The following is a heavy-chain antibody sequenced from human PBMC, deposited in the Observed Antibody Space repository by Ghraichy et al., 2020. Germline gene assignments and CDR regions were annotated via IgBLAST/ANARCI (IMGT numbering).Heavy chain of an antibody. V-gene: IGHV4-34*01. CDR2: INHSGST. CDR3: ARGYPYYYYYYMDV. J-gene: IGHJ6*03. Sequence: ESLNISCAVYGGSFSGYYWSWIRQPPGKGLEWIGEINHSGSTNYNPSLKSRVTISVDTSKNQFSLKLSSVTAADTAVYYCARGYPYYYYYYMDVWGKGTTVTVSS. CDR1: GGSFSGYY.